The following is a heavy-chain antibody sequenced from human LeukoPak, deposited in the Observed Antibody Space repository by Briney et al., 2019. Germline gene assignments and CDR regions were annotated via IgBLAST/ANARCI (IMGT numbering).Heavy chain of an antibody. D-gene: IGHD3-10*01. J-gene: IGHJ5*02. Sequence: SETLSLTCTVSGGSISSSSYCWGWIRQPPGKGLEWIGSIYYSGSTYYNPSLKSRDTISVDTSKNQFSLKLSSVTAADTAVYYCAGRRRVLLWFGELLSWFDPWGQGTLVTVSS. V-gene: IGHV4-39*01. CDR1: GGSISSSSYC. CDR3: AGRRRVLLWFGELLSWFDP. CDR2: IYYSGST.